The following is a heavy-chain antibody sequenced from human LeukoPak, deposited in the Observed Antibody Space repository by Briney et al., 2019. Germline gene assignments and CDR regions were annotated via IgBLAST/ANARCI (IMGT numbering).Heavy chain of an antibody. Sequence: GESLKISCKGSGYTFGSYWIGWVRQMPGKGLEWMGSIYPGDSSGRYSPSVQGQVIFSADTSINTAYLQWSSLKASDTAMYYCATIYGDYSGYWGQGTLVTFSS. D-gene: IGHD4-17*01. CDR2: IYPGDSSG. V-gene: IGHV5-51*01. CDR3: ATIYGDYSGY. J-gene: IGHJ4*02. CDR1: GYTFGSYW.